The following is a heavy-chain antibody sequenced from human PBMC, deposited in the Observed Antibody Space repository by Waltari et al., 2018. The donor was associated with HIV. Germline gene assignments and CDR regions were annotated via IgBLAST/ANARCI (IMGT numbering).Heavy chain of an antibody. CDR2: IRYDGSDT. J-gene: IGHJ4*02. V-gene: IGHV3-30*02. D-gene: IGHD6-19*01. CDR1: EFTFSHYG. Sequence: VVQPGGSRRLSCAASEFTFSHYGMHWVRQAPGKGLEWVASIRYDGSDTYYEESMKGRFTISRDNSKNTLYLQMNSLRSEDTAVYYCARSSGGGTSGWFRWGQGTLVTVSS. CDR3: ARSSGGGTSGWFR.